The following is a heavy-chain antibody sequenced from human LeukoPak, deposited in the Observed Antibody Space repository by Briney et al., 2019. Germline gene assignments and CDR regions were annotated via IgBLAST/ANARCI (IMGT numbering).Heavy chain of an antibody. Sequence: GSLRLSCAASGFTFAIHAMTWVRQAPGKGLEWIGYIYYSGSTNYNPSLKSRVTISVDTSKNQFSLKPSSVTAADTAVYYCARASPTTRDAFDIWGQGTMVTVSS. CDR1: GFTFAIHA. J-gene: IGHJ3*02. CDR2: IYYSGST. CDR3: ARASPTTRDAFDI. V-gene: IGHV4-59*11. D-gene: IGHD4-17*01.